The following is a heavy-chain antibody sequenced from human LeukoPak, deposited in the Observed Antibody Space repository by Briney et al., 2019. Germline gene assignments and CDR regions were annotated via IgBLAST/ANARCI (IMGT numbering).Heavy chain of an antibody. J-gene: IGHJ4*02. CDR1: GFTFSSYG. CDR3: ARGGYSSSWTGTYFDY. Sequence: GGPLRLSCAASGFTFSSYGMHWVRQAPGKGLEWVAVIWYDGSNKYYADSVKGRFTISRDDSKNTLYLQMNSLRAEDTAVYYCARGGYSSSWTGTYFDYWGQGTLVTVSS. V-gene: IGHV3-33*01. CDR2: IWYDGSNK. D-gene: IGHD6-13*01.